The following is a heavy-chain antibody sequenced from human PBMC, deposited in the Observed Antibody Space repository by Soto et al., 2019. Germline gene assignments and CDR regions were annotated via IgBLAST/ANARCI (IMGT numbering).Heavy chain of an antibody. V-gene: IGHV3-30*03. D-gene: IGHD2-21*01. CDR2: ISYDGSNK. CDR3: ATRQAYCGGDCP. J-gene: IGHJ3*01. Sequence: QVQLVESGGGVVQPGRSLRLSCAASGFTFSSYGMHWVRQAPGKGLEWVAVISYDGSNKYYADSVKGRFTISRDNSKNTLYLQMNSLRAEYTAVYYCATRQAYCGGDCPWGQGTMVTVSS. CDR1: GFTFSSYG.